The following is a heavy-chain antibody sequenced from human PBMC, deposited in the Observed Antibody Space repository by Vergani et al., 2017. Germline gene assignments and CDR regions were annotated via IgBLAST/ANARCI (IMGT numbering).Heavy chain of an antibody. CDR1: GYTFTGYY. CDR3: ARVGLGYCSSTSCNYGMDV. D-gene: IGHD2-2*01. Sequence: QVQLVQSGAEVKKPGASVKVSCKASGYTFTGYYMHWVRQAPGQGLGWMGWINPNSGGTNYAQKFQGRVTMTRDTSISTAYMELSRLRSDDTAVYYCARVGLGYCSSTSCNYGMDVWGQGTTVAVSS. CDR2: INPNSGGT. V-gene: IGHV1-2*02. J-gene: IGHJ6*02.